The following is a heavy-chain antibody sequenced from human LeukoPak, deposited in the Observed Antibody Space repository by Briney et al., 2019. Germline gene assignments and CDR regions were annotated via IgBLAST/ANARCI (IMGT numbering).Heavy chain of an antibody. J-gene: IGHJ4*02. D-gene: IGHD3-22*01. CDR2: ISSASSTV. CDR1: GSIFRTYS. CDR3: ARDSYDSSGYAYFDY. Sequence: GRSLRLSYAASGSIFRTYSMNCVRQAPGNGLEWVTFISSASSTVNYADSVKGRFTVSRDNAKNSLYLQMSSLRDEDTAMYYCARDSYDSSGYAYFDYWGQGTLVTVSS. V-gene: IGHV3-48*02.